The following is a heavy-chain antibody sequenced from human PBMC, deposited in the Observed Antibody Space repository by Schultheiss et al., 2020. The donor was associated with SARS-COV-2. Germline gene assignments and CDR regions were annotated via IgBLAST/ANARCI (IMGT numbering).Heavy chain of an antibody. CDR1: GGSISSSNW. CDR2: IYHSGST. CDR3: ARVSSGYSYGTPSGYYYGMDV. Sequence: SETLSLTCAVSGGSISSSNWWSWVRQPPGKGLEWIGEIYHSGSTNYNPSLKSRVTILVDKSKNQFSLKLSSVTAADTAVYYCARVSSGYSYGTPSGYYYGMDVWGQGTTVTVSS. J-gene: IGHJ6*02. D-gene: IGHD5-18*01. V-gene: IGHV4-4*02.